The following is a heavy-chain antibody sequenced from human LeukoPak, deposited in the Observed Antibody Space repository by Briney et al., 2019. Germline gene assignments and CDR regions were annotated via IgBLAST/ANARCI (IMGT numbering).Heavy chain of an antibody. CDR2: ISSGGRT. CDR3: ARVGVSGSYRYFDY. V-gene: IGHV3-53*01. CDR1: GFTVSSNY. Sequence: PGGSLRLSCAASGFTVSSNYMSWVPQPPGKGLGWVPTISSGGRTYYADSVKGRFTISRDNSKNTLYLQMNSLRAEDTAVYHCARVGVSGSYRYFDYWGQGILVTVSS. J-gene: IGHJ4*02. D-gene: IGHD1-26*01.